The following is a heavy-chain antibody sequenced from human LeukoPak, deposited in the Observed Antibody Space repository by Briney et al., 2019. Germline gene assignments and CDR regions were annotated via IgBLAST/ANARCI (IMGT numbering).Heavy chain of an antibody. CDR1: GFTFSHSW. CDR2: IKEDGSSQ. V-gene: IGHV3-7*03. CDR3: AKDNRRHYTSGPNPDSLH. D-gene: IGHD6-19*01. J-gene: IGHJ4*02. Sequence: GGSLRLSCVASGFTFSHSWMTWVRQAPGKGLEWVGHIKEDGSSQNYADSVKGRFTISRDNAKSSLHLQMNSLRVEDTAFYYCAKDNRRHYTSGPNPDSLHWGQGALVTVSS.